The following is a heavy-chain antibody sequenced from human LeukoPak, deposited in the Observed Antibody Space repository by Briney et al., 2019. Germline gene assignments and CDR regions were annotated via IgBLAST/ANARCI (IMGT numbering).Heavy chain of an antibody. Sequence: PSETLSLTCTVSGGSITSYYWSWIRQPPGKGLEWIGYIYSSGSTNYNPSLKSRVTISVDTSKNQFSLRLSSVTAADTAVYYCAREARGGKGYYFDHWGQGTLVTVSS. D-gene: IGHD4-23*01. V-gene: IGHV4-59*01. CDR1: GGSITSYY. J-gene: IGHJ4*02. CDR3: AREARGGKGYYFDH. CDR2: IYSSGST.